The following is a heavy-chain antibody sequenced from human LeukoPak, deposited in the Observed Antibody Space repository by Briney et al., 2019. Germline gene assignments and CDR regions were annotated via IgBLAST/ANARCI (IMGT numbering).Heavy chain of an antibody. D-gene: IGHD5-12*01. CDR3: AKDIGGYALDY. V-gene: IGHV3-43*02. J-gene: IGHJ4*02. CDR1: GFTFDDYA. CDR2: ISGDGGST. Sequence: AGSMRVSCSASGFTFDDYAMHWVRQAPGKGLEWVSLISGDGGSTYYADSVKGRFTISRDNSKNSLYLQMNSLRTEDTALYYCAKDIGGYALDYWGQGTLVTVSS.